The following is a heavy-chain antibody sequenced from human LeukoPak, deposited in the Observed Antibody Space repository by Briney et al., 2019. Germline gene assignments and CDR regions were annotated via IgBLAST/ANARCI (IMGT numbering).Heavy chain of an antibody. J-gene: IGHJ6*03. Sequence: SETLSLTCTVSGGSISSCYWTWIRQPPGKGLEWIGYIYYSGSTNYNPSLQSRVTISVDTSKNQFSLKLSSVTAADTAVYYCARGYYDILTGYSIQRDYYYYYYMDVWGKGTTVTVSS. CDR3: ARGYYDILTGYSIQRDYYYYYYMDV. CDR2: IYYSGST. D-gene: IGHD3-9*01. CDR1: GGSISSCY. V-gene: IGHV4-59*01.